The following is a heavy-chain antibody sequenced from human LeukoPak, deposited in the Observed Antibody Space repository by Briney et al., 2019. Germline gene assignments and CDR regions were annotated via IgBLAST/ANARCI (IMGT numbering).Heavy chain of an antibody. J-gene: IGHJ4*02. V-gene: IGHV3-49*03. CDR3: AVRYFDWLSD. CDR1: GFTFGDYA. CDR2: IRSKAYGGTT. Sequence: GGSLRLSCTASGFTFGDYAMSWFRQAPGKGLEWVGFIRSKAYGGTTEYAASVKGRFTISRDDSKSIAYLQMNSLKTEDTAVYYCAVRYFDWLSDWGQGTLVTVSS. D-gene: IGHD3-9*01.